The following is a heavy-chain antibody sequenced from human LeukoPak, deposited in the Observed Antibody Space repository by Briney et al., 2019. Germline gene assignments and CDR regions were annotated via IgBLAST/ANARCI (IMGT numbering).Heavy chain of an antibody. D-gene: IGHD4-17*01. Sequence: ASVKVSCKASGYTFTGYYIHWVRQAPGQGLEWMGWINPNSGGTNYAQKFQGRVTMTRDTSISTAYMELSRLRSDDTAVYYCARFTVSDNIHDAFDIWGQGTIVTVSS. CDR3: ARFTVSDNIHDAFDI. J-gene: IGHJ3*02. CDR1: GYTFTGYY. CDR2: INPNSGGT. V-gene: IGHV1-2*02.